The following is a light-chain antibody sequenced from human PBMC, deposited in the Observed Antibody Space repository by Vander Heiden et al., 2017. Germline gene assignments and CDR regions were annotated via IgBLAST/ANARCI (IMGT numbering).Light chain of an antibody. J-gene: IGLJ2*01. CDR3: AAWDDSLSGPV. CDR1: SSNNGSNY. Sequence: VLTQPPSASWPPGQGVTISCFGSSSNNGSNYVYWDQQLPGTAPKLLIYRNNQRPSGVPDRFSGSKSGTSASLAISGLRSEDEADYYCAAWDDSLSGPVFGGGTKLTVL. CDR2: RNN. V-gene: IGLV1-47*01.